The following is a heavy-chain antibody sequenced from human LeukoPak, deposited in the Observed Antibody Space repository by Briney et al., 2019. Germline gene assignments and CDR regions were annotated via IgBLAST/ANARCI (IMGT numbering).Heavy chain of an antibody. CDR2: IKTDASGK. D-gene: IGHD4-11*01. J-gene: IGHJ1*01. CDR1: GFIFSNCW. V-gene: IGHV3-7*01. CDR3: ATYSTRNAREFQS. Sequence: PGGSLRLSCETSGFIFSNCWMTWVRQAPGKGLEWVANIKTDASGKYYADSVKGRFTISRDNAKMSLYLQMNSLRVEDTAVYYCATYSTRNAREFQSWGQGTLVTVSS.